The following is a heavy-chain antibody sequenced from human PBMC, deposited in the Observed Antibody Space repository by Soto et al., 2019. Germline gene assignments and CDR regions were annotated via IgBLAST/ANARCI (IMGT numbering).Heavy chain of an antibody. CDR2: ISAYNGNT. CDR1: GYTFTSYG. Sequence: QVQLVQSGAEVKKPGASVKVSCKASGYTFTSYGISWVRQAPGQGLEWMGWISAYNGNTNYAQKLQGRVTMTTDTSTSTAYMELRSLRSDDTAVYYCARGIYDFGSGYYTNHDAFDIWGQGTMVTFSS. CDR3: ARGIYDFGSGYYTNHDAFDI. D-gene: IGHD3-3*01. J-gene: IGHJ3*02. V-gene: IGHV1-18*04.